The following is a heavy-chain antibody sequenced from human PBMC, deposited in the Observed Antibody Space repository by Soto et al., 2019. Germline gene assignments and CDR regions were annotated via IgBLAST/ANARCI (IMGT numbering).Heavy chain of an antibody. J-gene: IGHJ6*02. Sequence: GGSLRLSCAASGFTFSSYWMSWVRQAPGKGLEWVANIKQDGSEKYYVDSVKGRFTISRDNAKNSLYLQMNSLRAEDTAVYYCARERYYGSGSYYSVYYYYYGMYVWGQGTTVTVSS. CDR1: GFTFSSYW. CDR3: ARERYYGSGSYYSVYYYYYGMYV. CDR2: IKQDGSEK. D-gene: IGHD3-10*01. V-gene: IGHV3-7*03.